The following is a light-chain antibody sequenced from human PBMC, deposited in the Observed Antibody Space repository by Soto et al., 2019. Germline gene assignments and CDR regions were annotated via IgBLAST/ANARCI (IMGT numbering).Light chain of an antibody. J-gene: IGLJ1*01. CDR3: AAWDDTLNGRYV. V-gene: IGLV2-8*01. CDR2: EVN. CDR1: SSDVGGYNY. Sequence: QAVLTQPASASGSPGQSFAISCTGTSSDVGGYNYVSWYQQHPGKAPKLMIYEVNKRPSGVPDRFSGSKSGNTDSLTVSGLQAEDEVDYCCAAWDDTLNGRYVFGTGTKVTV.